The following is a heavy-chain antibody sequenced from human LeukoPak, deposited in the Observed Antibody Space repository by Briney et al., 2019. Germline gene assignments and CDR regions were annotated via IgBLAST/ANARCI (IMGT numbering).Heavy chain of an antibody. CDR3: ARGSVLLWFGGPAETMDV. D-gene: IGHD3-10*01. CDR1: GYTFTSYD. V-gene: IGHV1-8*01. CDR2: MNPNSGNT. Sequence: ASVKVSCKASGYTFTSYDINWVRQATGQGLEWMGWMNPNSGNTGYAQKFQGRVTMTRNTSISTAYMELSSLRSEDTAVYYCARGSVLLWFGGPAETMDVWGQGTTVTVSS. J-gene: IGHJ6*02.